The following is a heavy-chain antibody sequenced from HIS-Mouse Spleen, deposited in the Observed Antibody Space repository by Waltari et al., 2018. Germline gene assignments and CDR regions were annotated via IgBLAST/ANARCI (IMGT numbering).Heavy chain of an antibody. CDR1: GAPSTRSSSS. D-gene: IGHD6-13*01. CDR3: AREIPYSSSWYDWYFDL. V-gene: IGHV4-39*07. Sequence: HLQLQDSGPGRVKPSAPRPLPSTSPGAPSTRSSSSWAWIRQPPGKGLEWIGSIYYSGSTYYTPSLKSRVTISVDTSKNQFSLKLSSVTAADTAVYYCAREIPYSSSWYDWYFDLWGRGTLVTVSS. CDR2: IYYSGST. J-gene: IGHJ2*01.